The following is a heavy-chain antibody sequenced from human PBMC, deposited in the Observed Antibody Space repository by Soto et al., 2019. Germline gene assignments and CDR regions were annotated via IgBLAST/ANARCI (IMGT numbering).Heavy chain of an antibody. Sequence: HPGGSLRLSCAASGFTFSSYAMSWVRQAPGKGLEWVSAISGSGSNTYYADFVKGRFTISRDNSKNTLYLQMNSLRAEDTAVYYCAKAAQTSGWSSPNFWGQGTLVTVSS. CDR3: AKAAQTSGWSSPNF. D-gene: IGHD6-19*01. J-gene: IGHJ4*02. CDR1: GFTFSSYA. CDR2: ISGSGSNT. V-gene: IGHV3-23*01.